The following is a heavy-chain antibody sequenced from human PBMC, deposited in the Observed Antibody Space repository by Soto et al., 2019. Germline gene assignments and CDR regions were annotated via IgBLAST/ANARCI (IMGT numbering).Heavy chain of an antibody. CDR1: GGSISSYY. CDR2: IYYSGST. Sequence: SETLSLTCTVSGGSISSYYWSCIRQPPGKGLEWIGYIYYSGSTNYNPSLKSRVTISVDTSKNQFSLKLSSVTAADTAVYYCASGAFWSGYYPRNYYYYYYMDVWGKGTTVTVSS. CDR3: ASGAFWSGYYPRNYYYYYYMDV. D-gene: IGHD3-3*01. J-gene: IGHJ6*03. V-gene: IGHV4-59*08.